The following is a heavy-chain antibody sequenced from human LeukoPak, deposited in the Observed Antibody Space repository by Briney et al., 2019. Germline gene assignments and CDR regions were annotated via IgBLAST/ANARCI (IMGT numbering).Heavy chain of an antibody. CDR1: GFTFSSHA. Sequence: GGSLRLSCAASGFTFSSHAMTWVRQAPGQGLEWVSSISETSSHTFYADSVKGRFTISRDNTKNTLFLQMNSLRVEDTAIYYCAKDFSGSWQFAPWGQGTLVTVSS. CDR3: AKDFSGSWQFAP. D-gene: IGHD5-12*01. V-gene: IGHV3-23*01. J-gene: IGHJ5*02. CDR2: ISETSSHT.